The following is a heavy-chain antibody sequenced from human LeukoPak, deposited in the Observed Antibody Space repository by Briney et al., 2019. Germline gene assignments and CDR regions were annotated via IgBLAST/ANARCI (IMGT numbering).Heavy chain of an antibody. V-gene: IGHV4-34*01. CDR3: ASDYYCSSTSCRAAEYFQH. J-gene: IGHJ1*01. CDR1: GGSFSGYY. CDR2: INHSGST. Sequence: PSETLSLTCAVSGGSFSGYYWSWIRQPPGKGLEWIVEINHSGSTNYNTSLKSRVTISVDTSKNQFSLKLSSVTAADTAVYYCASDYYCSSTSCRAAEYFQHWGQGTLVTVST. D-gene: IGHD2-2*01.